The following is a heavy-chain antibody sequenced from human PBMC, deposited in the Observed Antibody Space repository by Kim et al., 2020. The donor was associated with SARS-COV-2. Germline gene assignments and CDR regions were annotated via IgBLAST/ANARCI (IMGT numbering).Heavy chain of an antibody. Sequence: SETLSLTCSVAGGSLDRGNDYWGWIRQAPGKGLEFISYIHYTGTTTYNPSLKGRVTISLDMSNNQFSLDLTSMTPADTAVYYCVRDGGSTAPNAFDVWGQGTMVTVSS. D-gene: IGHD3-16*01. CDR1: GGSLDRGNDY. V-gene: IGHV4-61*01. CDR2: IHYTGTT. CDR3: VRDGGSTAPNAFDV. J-gene: IGHJ3*01.